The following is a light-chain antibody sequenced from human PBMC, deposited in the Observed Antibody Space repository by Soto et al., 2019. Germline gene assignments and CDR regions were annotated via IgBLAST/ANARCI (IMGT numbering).Light chain of an antibody. J-gene: IGKJ2*01. CDR1: QGIGNY. CDR3: QKYNSAPPMYT. V-gene: IGKV1-27*01. CDR2: AAS. Sequence: DIQMTQSPSSLSASVGDRVTITCRASQGIGNYLAWYQQKPGKVPKLLIYAASTLQSGVPSRFSGSGSGTDFTLTISSLQPEDVATYYCQKYNSAPPMYTFGQGTKLEIK.